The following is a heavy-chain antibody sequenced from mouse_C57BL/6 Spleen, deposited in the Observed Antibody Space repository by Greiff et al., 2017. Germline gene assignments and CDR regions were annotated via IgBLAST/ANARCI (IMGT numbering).Heavy chain of an antibody. CDR2: ISSGSSTL. J-gene: IGHJ3*01. CDR1: GFTFSDYG. V-gene: IGHV5-17*01. D-gene: IGHD3-3*01. CDR3: ARAGGWGWFAY. Sequence: DVMLVESGGGLVKPGRSLKLSCAASGFTFSDYGMHWVRQVPEKGLEWVAYISSGSSTLYYADTVKSRITITRDNSKNTLFLQMNSLRSEDTAMYYCARAGGWGWFAYWGQGTLVTVSA.